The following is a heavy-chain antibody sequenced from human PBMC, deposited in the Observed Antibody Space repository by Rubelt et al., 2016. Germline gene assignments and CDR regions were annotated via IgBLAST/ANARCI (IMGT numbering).Heavy chain of an antibody. D-gene: IGHD5-18*01. CDR3: ARVRGYTYGYLDY. V-gene: IGHV3-74*01. Sequence: GKGLVWVSRINSDGSTTSYADSVKGRFTISRDDAKNTLYLQMNSLRAKDTAVYYCARVRGYTYGYLDYWGQGTLVTVSS. CDR2: INSDGSTT. J-gene: IGHJ4*02.